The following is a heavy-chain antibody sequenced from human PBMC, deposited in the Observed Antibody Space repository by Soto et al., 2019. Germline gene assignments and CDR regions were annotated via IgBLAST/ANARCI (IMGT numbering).Heavy chain of an antibody. CDR1: GGSISSGGYY. D-gene: IGHD5-12*01. CDR3: ARDRRDGYRGPNWFDP. Sequence: SETLSLTCTVSGGSISSGGYYWSWIRQHPGKGLEWIGYIYYSGSTYHNPSLKSRVTISVDTSKNQFSLKLSSVTAADTAVYYCARDRRDGYRGPNWFDPWGQGTLVTVSS. J-gene: IGHJ5*02. V-gene: IGHV4-31*03. CDR2: IYYSGST.